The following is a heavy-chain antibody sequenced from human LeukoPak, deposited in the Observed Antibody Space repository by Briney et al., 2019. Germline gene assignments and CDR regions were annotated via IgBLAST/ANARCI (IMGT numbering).Heavy chain of an antibody. CDR1: GGSISSGGHY. D-gene: IGHD2-2*01. CDR2: IYYIGST. CDR3: SRRDCSRTDCFYWYFDL. V-gene: IGHV4-39*07. Sequence: SETLSLTCSVSGGSISSGGHYWSFIRQPPAKGLEWIGSIYYIGSTYYNPSLRSRATIPVDTSKNTFSLKLRSVTAADTAVYCCSRRDCSRTDCFYWYFDLWGRGALLTVSS. J-gene: IGHJ2*01.